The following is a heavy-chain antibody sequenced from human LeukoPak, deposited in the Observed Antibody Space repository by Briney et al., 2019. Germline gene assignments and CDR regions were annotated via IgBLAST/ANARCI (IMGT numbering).Heavy chain of an antibody. CDR2: IIWYIGCI. D-gene: IGHD6-19*01. CDR3: AKEISVAGITFWYFDL. J-gene: IGHJ2*01. Sequence: GGSVRLSCGASGFSFDDYAMHWVRQAPGKGLEGVSGIIWYIGCICYADSVKGRFTISRDNPNNSLYLQMNSLIAEDTALYYCAKEISVAGITFWYFDLWGRGTLVTVSS. CDR1: GFSFDDYA. V-gene: IGHV3-9*01.